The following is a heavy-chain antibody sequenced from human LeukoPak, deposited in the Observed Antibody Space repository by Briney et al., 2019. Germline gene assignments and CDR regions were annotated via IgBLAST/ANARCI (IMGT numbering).Heavy chain of an antibody. CDR2: IYYSGST. V-gene: IGHV4-39*07. D-gene: IGHD3-10*01. CDR3: ARVVRGVPRYDAFDI. J-gene: IGHJ3*02. Sequence: SETLSLTCTVSGGSISSSSYYWGWIRQPPGKGLEWIGSIYYSGSTYYNPSLKSRVTISVDTSKNQFSLKLSSVTAADTAVYYCARVVRGVPRYDAFDIWGQGTMVTVSS. CDR1: GGSISSSSYY.